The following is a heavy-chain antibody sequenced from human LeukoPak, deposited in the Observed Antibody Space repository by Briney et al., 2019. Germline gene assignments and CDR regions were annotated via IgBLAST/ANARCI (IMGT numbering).Heavy chain of an antibody. CDR3: ARGTLEQWLAFDY. V-gene: IGHV3-53*01. CDR1: RFTVSSNY. D-gene: IGHD6-19*01. Sequence: GGSLRLSCAASRFTVSSNYMSWVRQAPGKGLEWVSVIYSGGSTYYADSVKGRFTISRDNSKNTLYLQMNSLRAEDTAVYYCARGTLEQWLAFDYWGQGTLVTVSS. J-gene: IGHJ4*02. CDR2: IYSGGST.